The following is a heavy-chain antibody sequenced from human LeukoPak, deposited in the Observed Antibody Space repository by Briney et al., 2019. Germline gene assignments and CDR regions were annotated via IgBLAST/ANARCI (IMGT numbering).Heavy chain of an antibody. J-gene: IGHJ4*02. Sequence: PPETLSLTCAVYGVSFSGYYWGWIRQPPGKGLEWIGSIYYSGSTYYNPSLKSRVTISVDTSKNQFSLKLSSVTAADTAVYYCARRDCSGGSCYPGSIDYWGQGTLVTVSS. CDR1: GVSFSGYY. D-gene: IGHD2-15*01. V-gene: IGHV4-39*01. CDR3: ARRDCSGGSCYPGSIDY. CDR2: IYYSGST.